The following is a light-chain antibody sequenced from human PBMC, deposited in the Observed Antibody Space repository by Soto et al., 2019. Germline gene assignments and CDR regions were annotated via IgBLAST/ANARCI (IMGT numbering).Light chain of an antibody. J-gene: IGLJ1*01. CDR1: SSNIGGNS. CDR3: GSWDSSLSAYV. Sequence: QSVMTQPPSVSAAPGQKVTISCSGSSSNIGGNSVSWYQQLPGTAPKLLIYDDDKRPSGIPDRFSGSKSGTSATLGITGFRTGDEADYHCGSWDSSLSAYVFGTGTKLTVL. V-gene: IGLV1-51*01. CDR2: DDD.